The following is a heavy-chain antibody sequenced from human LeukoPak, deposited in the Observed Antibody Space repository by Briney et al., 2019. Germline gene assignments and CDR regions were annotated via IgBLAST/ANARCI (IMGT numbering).Heavy chain of an antibody. CDR2: IYTSGST. CDR1: GGSISSGDYY. J-gene: IGHJ1*01. CDR3: ARGVYSDCSSTSCYPRPFQH. V-gene: IGHV4-61*02. D-gene: IGHD2-2*01. Sequence: SETLSLTCTVSGGSISSGDYYWSWIRQPAGKGLEWNGRIYTSGSTNYNPSLKSRVTISVDTSKNQFSLKLSSVTAADTAVYYCARGVYSDCSSTSCYPRPFQHWGQGTLVTVSS.